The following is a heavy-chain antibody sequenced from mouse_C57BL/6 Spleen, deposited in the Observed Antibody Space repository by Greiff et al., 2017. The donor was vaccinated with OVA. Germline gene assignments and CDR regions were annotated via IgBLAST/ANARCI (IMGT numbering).Heavy chain of an antibody. J-gene: IGHJ3*01. CDR2: INPNNGGT. Sequence: EVQLQQSGPELVKPGASVKISCKASGYTFTDYYMNWVKQSHGKSLEWIGDINPNNGGTSYNQKFKGKATLTVDKSSSTAYMELRSLTSEDSAVYYCARDGLASNNSAYWGQGTLVTVSA. CDR1: GYTFTDYY. V-gene: IGHV1-26*01. D-gene: IGHD1-3*01. CDR3: ARDGLASNNSAY.